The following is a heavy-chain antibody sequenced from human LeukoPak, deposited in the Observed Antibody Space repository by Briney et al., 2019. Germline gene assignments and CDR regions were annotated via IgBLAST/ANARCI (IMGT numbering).Heavy chain of an antibody. CDR2: INSDGSST. D-gene: IGHD3-22*01. V-gene: IGHV3-74*01. CDR3: AKAPKYYYDSSGYYLYWYFDL. Sequence: GGSLRLSCAASGFTFSNSWFHWVRQVPGKWLVWVSRINSDGSSTIYADSVKGRFTISRDNAKNTVYLQMNSLRAEDTAVYYCAKAPKYYYDSSGYYLYWYFDLWGRGTLVTVSS. CDR1: GFTFSNSW. J-gene: IGHJ2*01.